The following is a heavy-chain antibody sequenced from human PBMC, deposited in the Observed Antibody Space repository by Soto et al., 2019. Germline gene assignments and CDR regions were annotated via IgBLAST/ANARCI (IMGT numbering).Heavy chain of an antibody. Sequence: PSDTLSLTCTVSGASITDSYWSWIRQPPEKGLEWIGYIYFSGVATYNPSLKSRATMSRDTSKNEFSLKLTSVTAADTAIYYCARGDSDLDVSEDAYWGQGTLVTVSS. CDR3: ARGDSDLDVSEDAY. V-gene: IGHV4-59*01. D-gene: IGHD2-15*01. J-gene: IGHJ1*01. CDR2: IYFSGVA. CDR1: GASITDSY.